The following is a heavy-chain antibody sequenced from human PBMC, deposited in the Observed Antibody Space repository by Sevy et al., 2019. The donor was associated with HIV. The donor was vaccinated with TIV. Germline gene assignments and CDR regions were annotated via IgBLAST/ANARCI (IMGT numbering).Heavy chain of an antibody. D-gene: IGHD2-15*01. J-gene: IGHJ6*02. Sequence: GGSLRLSCAASGFTFSSYWMSWVRQAPGKGLEWVANIKQDGSEKYYVDSVKGRFTISRDNAKNSLYLQMNSLRAKDTAVYYCARAGDCSGGSCYSRLDYYYGMDVWGQGTTVTVSS. V-gene: IGHV3-7*01. CDR2: IKQDGSEK. CDR1: GFTFSSYW. CDR3: ARAGDCSGGSCYSRLDYYYGMDV.